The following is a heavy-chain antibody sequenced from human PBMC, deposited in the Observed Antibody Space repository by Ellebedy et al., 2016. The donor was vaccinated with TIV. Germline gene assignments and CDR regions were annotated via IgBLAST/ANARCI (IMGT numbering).Heavy chain of an antibody. Sequence: PGGSLRLSCAASGFTFSGNWMHWVRQAPGKGLVWVSRINSDGRSTTYADSVKGRFTISRDNAKNTLYLQMNSLRAEDTAVYYCARDGIVGGTTEYYFDYWGQGTLVTVSS. D-gene: IGHD1-26*01. V-gene: IGHV3-74*01. CDR1: GFTFSGNW. CDR3: ARDGIVGGTTEYYFDY. J-gene: IGHJ4*02. CDR2: INSDGRST.